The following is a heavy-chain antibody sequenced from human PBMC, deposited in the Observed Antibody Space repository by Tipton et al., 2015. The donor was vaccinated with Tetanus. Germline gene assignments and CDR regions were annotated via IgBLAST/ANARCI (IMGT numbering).Heavy chain of an antibody. J-gene: IGHJ4*02. V-gene: IGHV4-31*03. D-gene: IGHD1/OR15-1a*01. CDR2: IYYSGST. CDR1: GGSISSGGYY. Sequence: GLVKPSQTLSLTCTDSGGSISSGGYYWSWIRQHPGKGLEWIGYIYYSGSTYYNPSLKSRLTISVDTSKNQVSLKLSYVTAADTAVYFWASWDLEQGKFDYWGQGTLVTVSS. CDR3: ASWDLEQGKFDY.